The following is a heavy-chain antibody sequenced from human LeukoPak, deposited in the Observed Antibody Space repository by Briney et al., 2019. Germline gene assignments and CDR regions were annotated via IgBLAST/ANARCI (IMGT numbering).Heavy chain of an antibody. Sequence: GGSLRLSCAGSGFSFSSYGMHWVRQAPGKGLEWMAFIRSDGSNKYYADSVKSRFTISRDNSKNTLYLQMNSLRAEDTAVYYCARILDSAWGELGYWGQGTLVTVSS. V-gene: IGHV3-30*02. J-gene: IGHJ4*02. CDR3: ARILDSAWGELGY. CDR2: IRSDGSNK. CDR1: GFSFSSYG. D-gene: IGHD6-19*01.